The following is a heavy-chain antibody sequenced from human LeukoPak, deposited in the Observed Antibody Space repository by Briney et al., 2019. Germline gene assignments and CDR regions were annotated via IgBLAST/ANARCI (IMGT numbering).Heavy chain of an antibody. V-gene: IGHV4-30-4*01. D-gene: IGHD3-10*01. J-gene: IGHJ4*02. Sequence: SETLSLTCTVSGGSISSGDYYWRWIRQPPGKGLEWIGYIYYSGSTYYNPSLKSRVTISVDTSKNQFSLKLSSVTAADTAVYYCARDGDSNFDYWDQGTLVTVSS. CDR3: ARDGDSNFDY. CDR1: GGSISSGDYY. CDR2: IYYSGST.